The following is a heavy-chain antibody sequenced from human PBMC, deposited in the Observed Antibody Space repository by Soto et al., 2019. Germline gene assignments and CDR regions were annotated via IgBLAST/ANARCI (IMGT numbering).Heavy chain of an antibody. D-gene: IGHD2-8*01. J-gene: IGHJ6*02. V-gene: IGHV5-51*01. CDR1: GYRFTSYW. Sequence: PGESLKISCKGSGYRFTSYWIGWVRQMPGKGLEWMGIIYPGDSDTRYSPSFQGQVTISADKSISTAYLQWSSLKASDTAMYYCARRMLPALAYYGMDVWGQGTTVTVSS. CDR2: IYPGDSDT. CDR3: ARRMLPALAYYGMDV.